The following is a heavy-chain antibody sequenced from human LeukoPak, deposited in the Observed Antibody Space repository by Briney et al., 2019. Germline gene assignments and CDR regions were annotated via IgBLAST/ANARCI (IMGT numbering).Heavy chain of an antibody. D-gene: IGHD2-8*02. J-gene: IGHJ4*02. CDR2: LGVNGISA. V-gene: IGHV3-64D*09. CDR3: VKGQEVVYTPTFDF. Sequence: QPGGSLRLSCSASGFTFSASAMHWVRQAPGKGLEYVSSLGVNGISAYYADSVRGRFSISRGNSKGTLFLQMSSLRVEDTAVYYCVKGQEVVYTPTFDFWGQGTLVTVSS. CDR1: GFTFSASA.